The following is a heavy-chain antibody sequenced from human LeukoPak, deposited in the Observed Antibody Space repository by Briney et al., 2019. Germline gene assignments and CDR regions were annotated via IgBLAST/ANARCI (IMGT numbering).Heavy chain of an antibody. J-gene: IGHJ5*02. CDR3: ARLIKEGVLNWLDP. Sequence: GESLKISCKGSGYSFTSQWIGWVRQMPGKGLEWMGIIYPGESDTRYNPSFQGQVTISADKSISTTYLQWSSLKASDTAIYYCARLIKEGVLNWLDPWGQGTLITVSS. V-gene: IGHV5-51*01. D-gene: IGHD2-8*02. CDR2: IYPGESDT. CDR1: GYSFTSQW.